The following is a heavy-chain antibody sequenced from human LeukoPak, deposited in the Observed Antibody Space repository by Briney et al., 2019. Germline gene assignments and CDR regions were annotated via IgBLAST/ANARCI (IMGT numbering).Heavy chain of an antibody. J-gene: IGHJ4*02. Sequence: GGSLRLSCAASGFTFSSYGMHWVRQAPGKGLEWVAFIRYDGSNKYYADSVKGRFTISRDNSKNTLYLQMNSLGAEDTAVYYCAKDSLSVVPAATTRFDYWGQGTLVTVSS. V-gene: IGHV3-30*02. D-gene: IGHD2-2*01. CDR3: AKDSLSVVPAATTRFDY. CDR2: IRYDGSNK. CDR1: GFTFSSYG.